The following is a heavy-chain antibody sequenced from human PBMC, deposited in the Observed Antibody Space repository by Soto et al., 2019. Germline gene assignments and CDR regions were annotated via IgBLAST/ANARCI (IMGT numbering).Heavy chain of an antibody. CDR1: GFSFDSYW. V-gene: IGHV3-74*01. CDR2: IDYDGTTT. D-gene: IGHD2-2*01. CDR3: ARGPRASSGGTGAY. Sequence: EVQLVESGGGLVQPGGSLRLSCAASGFSFDSYWMHWVRQAPGQGPVWVSRIDYDGTTTNYADSVKGRFTISRDTAKNTLYLQMNSLRPEDTAVYYCARGPRASSGGTGAYWGQGTLVTVSS. J-gene: IGHJ1*01.